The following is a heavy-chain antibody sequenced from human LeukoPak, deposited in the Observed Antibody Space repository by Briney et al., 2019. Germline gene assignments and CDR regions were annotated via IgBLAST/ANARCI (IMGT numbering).Heavy chain of an antibody. V-gene: IGHV4-4*07. CDR3: AEGGQWLRV. CDR1: GGSISNYC. Sequence: SETLSLTCTVSGGSISNYCWSCIRQPAGRGLEWIGRICNSGSTNYNPSLKSRVTMSVDTSKNQFSLKLTSVTAADTAVYYCAEGGQWLRVWGQGTLVTVSS. D-gene: IGHD6-19*01. CDR2: ICNSGST. J-gene: IGHJ4*02.